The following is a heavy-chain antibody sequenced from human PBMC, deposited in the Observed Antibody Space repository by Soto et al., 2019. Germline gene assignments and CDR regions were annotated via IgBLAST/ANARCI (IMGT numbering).Heavy chain of an antibody. J-gene: IGHJ3*01. CDR3: EGRDDPFHV. V-gene: IGHV3-33*01. CDR2: IWHDGSQK. CDR1: GFTFSNYG. Sequence: QVQLVESGGGVVQPGTSLRLSCVATGFTFSNYGIHWVRQAPGRGLEWVAVIWHDGSQKYLADSVRGRFTISRDNSKNTVYLQRNRLRAEDTAVYYCEGRDDPFHVWGQGTMVTVSS.